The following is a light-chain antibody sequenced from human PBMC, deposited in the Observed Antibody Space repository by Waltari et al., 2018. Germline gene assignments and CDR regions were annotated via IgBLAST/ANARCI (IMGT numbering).Light chain of an antibody. CDR3: RHYVRLPAT. Sequence: EIVLTQSPGTLSLSPGDRPTLSCRASQRVSRTLAWYQQKPGQAPRLLIYGASIRATGIPDRFTGSGSGTDFCLTSSSLEPEDFAIYFCRHYVRLPATFGQGTKVEIK. CDR1: QRVSRT. V-gene: IGKV3-20*01. J-gene: IGKJ1*01. CDR2: GAS.